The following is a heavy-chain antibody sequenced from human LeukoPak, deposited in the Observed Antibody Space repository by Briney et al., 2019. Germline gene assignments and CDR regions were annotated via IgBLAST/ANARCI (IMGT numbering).Heavy chain of an antibody. D-gene: IGHD3-22*01. CDR2: TNTDGSST. V-gene: IGHV3-74*01. Sequence: GGSLRLSCEASGFTFSHYWMHWVRQAPGKGLVWVSRTNTDGSSTSYVDSVKGRFTISRDNANNTMYLQMNSLRAEDTAMYYCVPTDSSGLDWGQGTLVTVSS. J-gene: IGHJ4*02. CDR1: GFTFSHYW. CDR3: VPTDSSGLD.